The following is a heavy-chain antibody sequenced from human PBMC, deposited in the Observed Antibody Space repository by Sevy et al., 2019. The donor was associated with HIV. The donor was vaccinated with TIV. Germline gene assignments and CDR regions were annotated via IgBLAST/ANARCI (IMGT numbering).Heavy chain of an antibody. CDR2: ISGSGGST. V-gene: IGHV3-23*01. J-gene: IGHJ4*02. CDR1: GFTISNYA. D-gene: IGHD3-22*01. Sequence: LSLTCAASGFTISNYAMSWVRQAPGKGLEWVSGISGSGGSTYYADSVKGRFTISRDNSKNTLYLQMNSLRAEDTAVYYCAKDQLYDTSFFDYWGQGTLVTVSS. CDR3: AKDQLYDTSFFDY.